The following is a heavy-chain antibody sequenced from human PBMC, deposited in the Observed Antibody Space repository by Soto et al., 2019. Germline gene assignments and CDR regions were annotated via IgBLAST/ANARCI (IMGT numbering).Heavy chain of an antibody. Sequence: PGGSLRLSCAASGFTFSSSAMSWVRQAPGKGLEWVSGVGDSGGGTYYADSVRGRFTISRDNSKNTLYLQMDSLRGEDTAVYYCAKDGWGYTIITSFDYWGQGTQVTVSS. V-gene: IGHV3-23*01. D-gene: IGHD3-10*01. J-gene: IGHJ4*02. CDR1: GFTFSSSA. CDR2: VGDSGGGT. CDR3: AKDGWGYTIITSFDY.